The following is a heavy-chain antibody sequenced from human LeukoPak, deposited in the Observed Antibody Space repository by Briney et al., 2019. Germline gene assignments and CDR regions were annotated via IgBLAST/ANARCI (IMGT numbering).Heavy chain of an antibody. CDR1: GFTFSSYS. D-gene: IGHD6-13*01. CDR2: ISSSSYI. J-gene: IGHJ3*02. V-gene: IGHV3-21*01. CDR3: ARAIGGREDWRAAAATGAFDI. Sequence: GGSLRLSCAASGFTFSSYSMNWVRQAPGKGLEWVSSISSSSYIYYADSVKGRFTISRDNAKNSLYLQMNSLRAEDTAVYYCARAIGGREDWRAAAATGAFDIWGQGTMVTVSS.